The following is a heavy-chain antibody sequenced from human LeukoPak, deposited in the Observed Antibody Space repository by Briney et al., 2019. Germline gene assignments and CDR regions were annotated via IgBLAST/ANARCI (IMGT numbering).Heavy chain of an antibody. D-gene: IGHD4-11*01. CDR2: ITSDSVTM. J-gene: IGHJ5*02. V-gene: IGHV3-48*01. CDR3: ARVALRPIDYSNPEFGP. CDR1: GFTFSSYS. Sequence: GGSLRLSCAASGFTFSSYSMNWVRQAPGQGLEWVSYITSDSVTMFYADSVKGRFTASRDNAENSMYLQMNSLRAEDTAVYYCARVALRPIDYSNPEFGPWGQGTLVTVSS.